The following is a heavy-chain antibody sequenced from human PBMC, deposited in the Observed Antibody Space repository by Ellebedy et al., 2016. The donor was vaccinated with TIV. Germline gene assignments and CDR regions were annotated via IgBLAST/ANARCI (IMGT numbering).Heavy chain of an antibody. J-gene: IGHJ4*02. V-gene: IGHV3-74*01. Sequence: PGGSLRLSCAASGVTFSTYRMHWVRQAPGKGLVWVSRIDGDGTNTAYADSVKGRFSISRDNAENTLYLHMNSLRAEDTAVYYCARDQTNYHSGTSGFNWGQGTLVTVSS. CDR3: ARDQTNYHSGTSGFN. D-gene: IGHD3-22*01. CDR1: GVTFSTYR. CDR2: IDGDGTNT.